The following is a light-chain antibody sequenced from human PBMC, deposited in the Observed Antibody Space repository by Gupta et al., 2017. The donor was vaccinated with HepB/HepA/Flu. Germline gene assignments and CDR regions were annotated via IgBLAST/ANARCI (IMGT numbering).Light chain of an antibody. V-gene: IGLV3-25*03. CDR3: QSADSSGTYVV. CDR2: KDS. CDR1: ALPKQY. J-gene: IGLJ2*01. Sequence: SSSLTQPPSVSVSPGQTARITCSGDALPKQYAYWYQQKPGQAPVLVIYKDSERPSGIPERFSGSSSATTVTLTISGVQAEDEADYYCQSADSSGTYVVFGGGTKLTVL.